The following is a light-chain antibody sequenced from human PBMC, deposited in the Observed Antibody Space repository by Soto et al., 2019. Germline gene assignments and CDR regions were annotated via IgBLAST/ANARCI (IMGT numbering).Light chain of an antibody. CDR3: CSSAGGYSWV. J-gene: IGLJ2*01. Sequence: QSVLTQPASVSGSPGQSITISCTGTSSDVGSYNLVSWYQHHPGKAPKLMIYEVIKRPSGVSNRFSGSKSDNTASLTISGLQADDEADYYCCSSAGGYSWVFGGGTKLTVL. CDR2: EVI. V-gene: IGLV2-23*02. CDR1: SSDVGSYNL.